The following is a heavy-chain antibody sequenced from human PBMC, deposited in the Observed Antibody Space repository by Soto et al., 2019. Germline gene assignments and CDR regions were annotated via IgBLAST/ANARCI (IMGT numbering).Heavy chain of an antibody. J-gene: IGHJ5*02. CDR3: AKNGGSGSYFGSWFDP. D-gene: IGHD3-10*01. Sequence: QVQLVQSGAEVQKPGSSVKVSCKASGGTFSSYAISWVRQAPGQGLEWMGGIIPIFVTANYAQKFQGRVTIAADESKSTDYMELSSLSTEDTAVYYCAKNGGSGSYFGSWFDPWGQGTLVTVSS. V-gene: IGHV1-69*01. CDR2: IIPIFVTA. CDR1: GGTFSSYA.